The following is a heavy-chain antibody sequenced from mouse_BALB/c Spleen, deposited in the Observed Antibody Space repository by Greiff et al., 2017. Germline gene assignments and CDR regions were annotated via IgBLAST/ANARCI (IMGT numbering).Heavy chain of an antibody. CDR1: GDSITSGY. V-gene: IGHV3-8*02. CDR2: ISYSGST. D-gene: IGHD1-1*01. Sequence: EVQLVESGPSLVKPSQTLSLTCSVTGDSITSGYWNWIRKFPGNKLEYMGYISYSGSTYYNPSLKSRISITRDTSKNQYYLQLNSVTTEDTATYYCARYTTGVDRGFAYWGQGTLVTVSA. J-gene: IGHJ3*01. CDR3: ARYTTGVDRGFAY.